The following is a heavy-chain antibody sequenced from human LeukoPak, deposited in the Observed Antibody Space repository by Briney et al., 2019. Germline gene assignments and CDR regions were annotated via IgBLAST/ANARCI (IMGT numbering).Heavy chain of an antibody. CDR1: GGSISSSSYY. V-gene: IGHV4-39*07. CDR2: IYYSGST. Sequence: SETLSLTCTVSGGSISSSSYYWGWIRQPPGKGLEWIGSIYYSGSTNYNPSLKSRVTISVDTSKNQFSLKLSSVTAADTAVYYCARANWGAAKQWGQGTLVTVSS. CDR3: ARANWGAAKQ. J-gene: IGHJ4*02. D-gene: IGHD6-13*01.